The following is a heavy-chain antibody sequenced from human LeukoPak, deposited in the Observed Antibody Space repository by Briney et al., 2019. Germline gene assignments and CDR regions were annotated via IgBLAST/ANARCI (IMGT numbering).Heavy chain of an antibody. Sequence: GGSLRLSCAASGFTFSSYSMNWVRQAPGKGLEWVSSISSSSSYIYYADSVKGRFTISRDNAKNSLYLQMNSLRAEDTAVYYCAREGGSYSEYFQHWGQGTLVTVSS. CDR1: GFTFSSYS. CDR3: AREGGSYSEYFQH. D-gene: IGHD1-26*01. CDR2: ISSSSSYI. V-gene: IGHV3-21*01. J-gene: IGHJ1*01.